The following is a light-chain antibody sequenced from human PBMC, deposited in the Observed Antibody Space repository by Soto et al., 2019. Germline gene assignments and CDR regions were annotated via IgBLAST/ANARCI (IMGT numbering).Light chain of an antibody. Sequence: DIQMTQSPSTLSASVGDRVTITCRASQSISSWLAWYQQKPGKAPKVLIYKASNLESGVPSRFGGSGSGTEFTLTISSLQPDDFATYYCQQYNSYSRTFGQGTKVEIK. V-gene: IGKV1-5*03. CDR1: QSISSW. CDR3: QQYNSYSRT. CDR2: KAS. J-gene: IGKJ1*01.